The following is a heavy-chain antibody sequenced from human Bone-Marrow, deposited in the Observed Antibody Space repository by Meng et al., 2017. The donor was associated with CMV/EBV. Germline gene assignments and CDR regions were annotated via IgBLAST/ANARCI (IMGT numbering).Heavy chain of an antibody. CDR1: GGSISSYY. CDR3: ARSGYSSGWTKFPFDY. CDR2: IYYSGST. Sequence: GSLRLSCTVSGGSISSYYWSWIRQPPGKGLEWIGYIYYSGSTNYNPSLKSRVTISVDTYKNQFSLKLSSVTAVDTAVYYCARSGYSSGWTKFPFDYWGQGTRVTVSS. J-gene: IGHJ4*02. V-gene: IGHV4-59*12. D-gene: IGHD6-19*01.